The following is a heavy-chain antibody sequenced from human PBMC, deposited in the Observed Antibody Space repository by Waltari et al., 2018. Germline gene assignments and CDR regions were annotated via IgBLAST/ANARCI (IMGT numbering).Heavy chain of an antibody. CDR3: ARHPYSKSFYGWYDP. CDR1: GGSFSNDDYY. Sequence: QLELQESGPGLVKPSETLSVTCSVSGGSFSNDDYYWGWIRQSPGKGLEWIGSISYGGASYYNPSFKGRVSISVDKSQYQFSLRLSYVTAADTATYYCARHPYSKSFYGWYDPWGQGTLVTVSS. CDR2: ISYGGAS. J-gene: IGHJ5*02. D-gene: IGHD4-4*01. V-gene: IGHV4-39*01.